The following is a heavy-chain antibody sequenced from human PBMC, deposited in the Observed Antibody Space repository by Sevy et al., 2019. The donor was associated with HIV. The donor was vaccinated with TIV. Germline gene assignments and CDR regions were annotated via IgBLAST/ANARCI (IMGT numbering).Heavy chain of an antibody. Sequence: QLGGSLRLSCAASQFTFSDYTMHWVRQSPGKGLEWVSYISSVGTVYYADSVKGRFTISRDNAKSSVYLQMNSLRDEDTAVYYCARVAGGLAGGYYYYMDVWGKGTTVTVSS. J-gene: IGHJ6*03. CDR2: ISSVGTV. CDR3: ARVAGGLAGGYYYYMDV. CDR1: QFTFSDYT. V-gene: IGHV3-48*02. D-gene: IGHD6-19*01.